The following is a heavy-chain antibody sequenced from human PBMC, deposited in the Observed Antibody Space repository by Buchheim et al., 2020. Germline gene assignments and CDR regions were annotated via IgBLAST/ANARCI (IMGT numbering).Heavy chain of an antibody. V-gene: IGHV4-4*02. CDR1: GGSISSSNW. J-gene: IGHJ4*02. D-gene: IGHD3-22*01. CDR3: ARKAGEYYYDSSGEGGIDY. CDR2: IYHSGST. Sequence: QVQLQESGPGLVKPSGTLSLTCAVSGGSISSSNWWSWVRQPPGKGLEWIGEIYHSGSTHYNSSLKSRVNISVDKSKNQFSLKLRYVTAADTAVYHGARKAGEYYYDSSGEGGIDYWGQGTL.